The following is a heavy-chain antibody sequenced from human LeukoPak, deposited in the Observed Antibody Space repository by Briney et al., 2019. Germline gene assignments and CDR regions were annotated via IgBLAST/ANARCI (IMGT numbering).Heavy chain of an antibody. J-gene: IGHJ4*02. CDR3: ARYSYVWGSYRSNYFDY. CDR2: IIPIFGTA. CDR1: GGTFSSYA. V-gene: IGHV1-69*05. D-gene: IGHD3-16*02. Sequence: SVKVSCKASGGTFSSYAISWVRQAPGQGLEWMGGIIPIFGTANYAQKLQGRVTMTTDTSTSTAYMELRSLRSDDTAVYYCARYSYVWGSYRSNYFDYWGQGTLVTVSS.